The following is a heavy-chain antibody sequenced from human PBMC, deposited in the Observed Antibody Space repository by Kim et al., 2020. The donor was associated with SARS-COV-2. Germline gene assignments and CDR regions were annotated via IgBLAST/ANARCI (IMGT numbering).Heavy chain of an antibody. Sequence: ASVKVSCKASGYTFTSYAMNWVRQAPGQGLEWMGWINTNTGNPTYAQGFTGRFVFSLDTSVSTAYLQISSLKAEDTAVYYCARDIPYYDILTGYAYDAFDIWGQGTMVTVSS. CDR2: INTNTGNP. D-gene: IGHD3-9*01. CDR3: ARDIPYYDILTGYAYDAFDI. J-gene: IGHJ3*02. V-gene: IGHV7-4-1*02. CDR1: GYTFTSYA.